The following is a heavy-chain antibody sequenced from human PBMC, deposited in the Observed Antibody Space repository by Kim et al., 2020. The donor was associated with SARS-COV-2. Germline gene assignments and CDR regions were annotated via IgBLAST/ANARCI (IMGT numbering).Heavy chain of an antibody. D-gene: IGHD1-26*01. Sequence: ASVKVSCKASGYTFTSFESNWVRQASGQGLEWMGWMNPKSGNKGYAQKFQGRVTMTRDTAISTAYMELSSLRSEDTAVYYCAMSGSGSYDYFDYWGQGTLVTVSS. CDR3: AMSGSGSYDYFDY. V-gene: IGHV1-8*01. CDR1: GYTFTSFE. J-gene: IGHJ4*02. CDR2: MNPKSGNK.